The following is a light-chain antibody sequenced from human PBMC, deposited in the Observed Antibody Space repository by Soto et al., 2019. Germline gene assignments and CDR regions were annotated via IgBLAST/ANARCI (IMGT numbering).Light chain of an antibody. Sequence: IVFTQSPGTLSLSPGERGTLSCRASQSVSSSYLAWYQQKPGQAPRLLMYGTSTRATGTPDRFSGSGSGTDFTLTISSLEPEDFAVYYCQQRSSWPTFGGGTKVDIK. CDR3: QQRSSWPT. V-gene: IGKV3D-20*02. CDR2: GTS. J-gene: IGKJ4*01. CDR1: QSVSSSY.